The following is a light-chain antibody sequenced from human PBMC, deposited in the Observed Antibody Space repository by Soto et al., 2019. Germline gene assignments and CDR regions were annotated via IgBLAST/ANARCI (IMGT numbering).Light chain of an antibody. CDR3: QQDNMTPFT. V-gene: IGKV1-39*01. Sequence: DIQVTQSPSSLSASVGDRVTITCRTSQTVSSNLNWYQRKPGKAPSLLIYASSTLQGGVPSRFIGSGSETEFTLTISSLQPEDFATYYCQQDNMTPFTFGPGTKVHI. J-gene: IGKJ3*01. CDR2: ASS. CDR1: QTVSSN.